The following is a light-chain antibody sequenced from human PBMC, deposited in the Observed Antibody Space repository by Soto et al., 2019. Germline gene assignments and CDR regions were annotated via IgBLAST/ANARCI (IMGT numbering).Light chain of an antibody. CDR2: DNT. J-gene: IGLJ3*02. CDR3: QSFDRDLSGVL. CDR1: GSNIGAGYD. V-gene: IGLV1-40*01. Sequence: QSVLTQPPSVSAAPGQRVTISCSGSGSNIGAGYDVHWYQQLPGSAPQLLVYDNTNRPSGVPDRFSGSRSGTSASLAITRLQAEDEADYYCQSFDRDLSGVLFGGGTQVTVL.